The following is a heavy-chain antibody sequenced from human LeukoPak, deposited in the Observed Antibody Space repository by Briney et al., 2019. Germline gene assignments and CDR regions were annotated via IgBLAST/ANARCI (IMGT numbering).Heavy chain of an antibody. Sequence: SETLSLTCAVYGGSFSGYYWSWIRQPPGKGLEWIGEINHSGSTNCNPSLKSRVTISVDTSKNQFSLKLSSVTAADTAVYYCARAQGRCSGGSCYSGGYYYYGMDVWGQGTTVTVSS. CDR1: GGSFSGYY. CDR2: INHSGST. CDR3: ARAQGRCSGGSCYSGGYYYYGMDV. D-gene: IGHD2-15*01. V-gene: IGHV4-34*01. J-gene: IGHJ6*02.